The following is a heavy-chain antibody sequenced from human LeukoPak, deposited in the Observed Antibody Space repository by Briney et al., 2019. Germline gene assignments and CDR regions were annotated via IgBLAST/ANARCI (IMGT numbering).Heavy chain of an antibody. CDR2: ISGSGGST. D-gene: IGHD6-6*01. J-gene: IGHJ4*02. CDR3: AKDIRRSIASPYYFDY. CDR1: GFTFSSYA. Sequence: PGGSLRLSCAASGFTFSSYAMSWVRQAPGKGLEWVSAISGSGGSTYYADSVKGRFTISRDNSKNTLYLQMNSLRAEDTAVYYCAKDIRRSIASPYYFDYWGQGTLVTVPS. V-gene: IGHV3-23*01.